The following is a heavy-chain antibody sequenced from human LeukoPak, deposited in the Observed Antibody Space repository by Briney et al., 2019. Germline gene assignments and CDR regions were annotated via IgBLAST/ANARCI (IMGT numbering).Heavy chain of an antibody. CDR1: GFTFSSYA. D-gene: IGHD6-19*01. J-gene: IGHJ2*01. CDR3: AKRIIPGIAVGQYFDL. V-gene: IGHV3-23*01. Sequence: GGSPRLSCAASGFTFSSYAMSWVRQAPGEGLEWVSGFSGRGGTTYYADSVRGRFTISRDNSKNTLYLQMNSLRAEDTAIYYCAKRIIPGIAVGQYFDLWGRGTQVTVSS. CDR2: FSGRGGTT.